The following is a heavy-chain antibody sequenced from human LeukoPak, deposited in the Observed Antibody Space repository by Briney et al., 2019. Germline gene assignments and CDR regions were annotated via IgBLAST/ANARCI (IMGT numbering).Heavy chain of an antibody. CDR1: GFTFSSYS. CDR2: ISSSGSSI. CDR3: ARGYASGTYFS. J-gene: IGHJ5*02. D-gene: IGHD3-10*01. Sequence: GGSLRLSCAASGFTFSSYSMNWVRQAPGKGLEWVSSISSSGSSIYYAGSVKGRFTVSRDNAKNSIYLQMNTLRAEDTAVYYCARGYASGTYFSWGQGTLVTVSS. V-gene: IGHV3-48*01.